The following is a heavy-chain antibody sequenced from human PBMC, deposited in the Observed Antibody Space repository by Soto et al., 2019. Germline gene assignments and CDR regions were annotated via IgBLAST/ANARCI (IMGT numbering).Heavy chain of an antibody. Sequence: GASVKVSCKTSGFTFTSSAVLWVRQARGQRLEWIGWIVVGSGNTNYAQKFQERVTITRDMSTSTAYMELSSLRSEDTAVYYCAAASKGFLEWLYYYYYGMDAWGQGTTVTV. J-gene: IGHJ6*02. CDR2: IVVGSGNT. V-gene: IGHV1-58*01. D-gene: IGHD3-3*01. CDR1: GFTFTSSA. CDR3: AAASKGFLEWLYYYYYGMDA.